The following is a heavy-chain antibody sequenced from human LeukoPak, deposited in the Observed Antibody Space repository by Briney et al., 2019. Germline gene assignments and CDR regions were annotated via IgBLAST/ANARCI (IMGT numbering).Heavy chain of an antibody. Sequence: GGSLRLSCAASGFTFSEHYMDWVRQAPGKGLEWVANTKPDGTAEYYADSVRGRFTTSRDNANNFLYLQMNSLRGEDTAVYYCARDGGLHTNFDYWGQGTLVTVSS. D-gene: IGHD2-15*01. V-gene: IGHV3-7*01. J-gene: IGHJ4*02. CDR2: TKPDGTAE. CDR3: ARDGGLHTNFDY. CDR1: GFTFSEHY.